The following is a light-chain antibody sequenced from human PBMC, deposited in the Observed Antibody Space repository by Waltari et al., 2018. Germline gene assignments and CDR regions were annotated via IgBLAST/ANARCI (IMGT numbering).Light chain of an antibody. V-gene: IGKV3-20*01. Sequence: IFLTHSPGTLSFSPGDRATLSCRASQSVSSNSLAWDQQKPGQDPRLLIYAASSRATGIPDRFSGSGSGTDFTLTISRLEPEDFAVYYCQQYGSSPRTFGPGTKVDVK. J-gene: IGKJ3*01. CDR2: AAS. CDR1: QSVSSNS. CDR3: QQYGSSPRT.